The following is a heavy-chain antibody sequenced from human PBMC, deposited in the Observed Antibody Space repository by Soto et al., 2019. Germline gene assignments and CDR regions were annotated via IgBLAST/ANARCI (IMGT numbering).Heavy chain of an antibody. V-gene: IGHV5-10-1*01. J-gene: IGHJ6*02. CDR1: GYNFTSYW. CDR3: ARAPYCTNGCGMDV. D-gene: IGHD2-8*01. Sequence: PGESLKISCKGSGYNFTSYWISLVRQMPGKGLEWMGRIDPSDSYTNYSPSFQGHVTISADKSISTAYLQWSSLKASDTAMYYCARAPYCTNGCGMDVWGQGTTVTVSS. CDR2: IDPSDSYT.